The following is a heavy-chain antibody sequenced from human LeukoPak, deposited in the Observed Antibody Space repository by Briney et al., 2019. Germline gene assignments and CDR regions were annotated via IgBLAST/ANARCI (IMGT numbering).Heavy chain of an antibody. D-gene: IGHD3-3*01. CDR2: IYHSGST. J-gene: IGHJ6*03. Sequence: SETLPLTCTVSGYSISSGYYWGWIRQPPGKGLEWIGSIYHSGSTYYNPSLKSRVTISVDTSKNQFSLKLSSVTAADTAVYYCARVLNWNYYYYMDVWGKGTTVTVSS. V-gene: IGHV4-38-2*02. CDR3: ARVLNWNYYYYMDV. CDR1: GYSISSGYY.